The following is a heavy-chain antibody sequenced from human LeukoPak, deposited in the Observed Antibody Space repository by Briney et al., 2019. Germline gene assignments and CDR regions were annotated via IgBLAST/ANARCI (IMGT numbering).Heavy chain of an antibody. J-gene: IGHJ4*02. CDR2: TYYRSKWYN. CDR3: ARDPITGDRFDY. D-gene: IGHD7-27*01. CDR1: VDTVSSNRAA. V-gene: IGHV6-1*01. Sequence: SQTLSLTCAISVDTVSSNRAAWNWIRQSPSRGLEWLGRTYYRSKWYNDYAPSVKSRITINPDTSKNQFSLQLNSVTPEDTAVYYCARDPITGDRFDYWGQGTLVTVSS.